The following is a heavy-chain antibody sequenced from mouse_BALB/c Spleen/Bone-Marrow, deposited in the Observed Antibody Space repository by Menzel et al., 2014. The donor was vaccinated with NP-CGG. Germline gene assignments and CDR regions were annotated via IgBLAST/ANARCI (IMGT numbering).Heavy chain of an antibody. CDR1: GFAFSSYD. D-gene: IGHD5-5*01. CDR3: ARTTPYAMDF. CDR2: ISSGGGST. J-gene: IGHJ4*01. V-gene: IGHV5-12-1*01. Sequence: EVQGVESGGGLVKPGGSLKLSCAASGFAFSSYDMSWVRQTPEKRLEWVAYISSGGGSTYYPDTVKGRFTISRDNAKNTLYLQMSSLKSGDTAMYYCARTTPYAMDFWGQGTSVTVSS.